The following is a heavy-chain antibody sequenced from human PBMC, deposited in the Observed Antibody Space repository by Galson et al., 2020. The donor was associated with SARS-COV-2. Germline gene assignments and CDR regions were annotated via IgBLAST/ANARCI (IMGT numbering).Heavy chain of an antibody. Sequence: TSAASGLTFSDNYMSWIRQAPGKGLLRVSYISSSGSTIYYADSVKGRFTISSDNAKKSLYLQMNSLRADDTAGYYCARDLPGYSRSWYPVGAFDILGQGTRVTGSS. J-gene: IGHJ3*02. D-gene: IGHD6-13*01. V-gene: IGHV3-11*04. CDR2: ISSSGSTI. CDR3: ARDLPGYSRSWYPVGAFDI. CDR1: GLTFSDNY.